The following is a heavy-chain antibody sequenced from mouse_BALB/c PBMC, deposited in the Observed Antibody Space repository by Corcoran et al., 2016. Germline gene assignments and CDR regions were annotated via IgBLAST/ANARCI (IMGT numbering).Heavy chain of an antibody. J-gene: IGHJ4*01. CDR2: INTYTGEP. Sequence: QIQLVQSGPELKKPGETVKISCKASGYTFTNYGMNWVKQAPGKGLKWMGWINTYTGEPTYADDFKGRFAFSFETSASTAYFQINNLKNEDMATYCCASMDYWGQGTSVTVSS. V-gene: IGHV9-1*02. CDR3: ASMDY. CDR1: GYTFTNYG.